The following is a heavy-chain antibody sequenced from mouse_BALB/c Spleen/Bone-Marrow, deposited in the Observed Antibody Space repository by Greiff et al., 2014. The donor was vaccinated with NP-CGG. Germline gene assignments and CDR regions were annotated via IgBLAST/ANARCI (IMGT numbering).Heavy chain of an antibody. CDR1: GFSLTSYG. CDR3: AKVNRYGYAMDY. D-gene: IGHD1-1*01. Sequence: VNVVESGPGLVAPAQSLSITCTVSGFSLTSYGVSWVRQPPGKGLEWLGVIWGDGSINYNSALISRLSIIEDNSKSQVFLKLNSVQTDDTATYYCAKVNRYGYAMDYWGQGTSVTVSS. J-gene: IGHJ4*01. CDR2: IWGDGSI. V-gene: IGHV2-3*01.